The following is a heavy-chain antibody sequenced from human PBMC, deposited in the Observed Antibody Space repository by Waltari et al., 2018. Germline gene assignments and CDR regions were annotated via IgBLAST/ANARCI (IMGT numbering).Heavy chain of an antibody. D-gene: IGHD2-15*01. CDR2: VHRSGTT. V-gene: IGHV4-4*02. CDR3: ARDLGRGLFLDS. Sequence: QLQLHESGPGLVKPSGTLSLTCVVSGDSMSGNSWWSWVPQSPDKGLEWIGQVHRSGTTTYNPTFASLFIVSLDTSMNQFSLRILSATAADTAVYYCARDLGRGLFLDSWGQGTLVTVS. CDR1: GDSMSGNSW. J-gene: IGHJ4*02.